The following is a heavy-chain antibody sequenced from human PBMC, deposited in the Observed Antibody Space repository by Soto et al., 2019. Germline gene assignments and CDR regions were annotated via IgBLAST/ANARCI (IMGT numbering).Heavy chain of an antibody. J-gene: IGHJ4*02. CDR2: IIPMFGTA. D-gene: IGHD5-18*01. CDR3: ASGIQLWLRRINDGYSG. V-gene: IGHV1-69*12. CDR1: GGTFSTYA. Sequence: QVQLVQSGAEVKKPESSVKVSCKAPGGTFSTYAISWVRQAPGQGLEWMGGIIPMFGTANYAQRFQDRVTIPAHESTTTVYKELSSLSSKHTAVYFCASGIQLWLRRINDGYSGWGQGTLVTVSS.